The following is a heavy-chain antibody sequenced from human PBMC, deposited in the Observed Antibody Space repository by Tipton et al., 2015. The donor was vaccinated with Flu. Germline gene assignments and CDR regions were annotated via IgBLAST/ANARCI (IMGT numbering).Heavy chain of an antibody. D-gene: IGHD6-6*01. J-gene: IGHJ5*02. CDR3: ARPGRIAARPLKGGWFDP. CDR1: GYTFTSYD. Sequence: QLVQSGAEVKKPGASVKVSCKASGYTFTSYDINWVRQATGQGLEWMGWMNPNSGNTGYAQKFQGRVTMTRNTSISTAYMELSSLRSEDTAVYYCARPGRIAARPLKGGWFDPWGQGTLVTVSS. V-gene: IGHV1-8*01. CDR2: MNPNSGNT.